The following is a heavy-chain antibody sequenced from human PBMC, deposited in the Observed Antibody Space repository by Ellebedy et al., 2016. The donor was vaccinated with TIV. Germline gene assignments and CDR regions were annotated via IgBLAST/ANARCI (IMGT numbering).Heavy chain of an antibody. D-gene: IGHD3-22*01. Sequence: PGGSPRLSCKTSGYNFITYWISWVRQMPGKGLEWMGRIDPSDSYTNYSPSFRGHVTFSIDTSISTAYLQWSSLKASETAIYYCARHYHFYDSGTFDFWGQGTLVTVSS. CDR1: GYNFITYW. CDR3: ARHYHFYDSGTFDF. J-gene: IGHJ4*02. V-gene: IGHV5-10-1*01. CDR2: IDPSDSYT.